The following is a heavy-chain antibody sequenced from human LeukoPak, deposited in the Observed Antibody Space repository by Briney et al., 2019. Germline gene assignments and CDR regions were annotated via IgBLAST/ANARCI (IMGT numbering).Heavy chain of an antibody. J-gene: IGHJ4*02. Sequence: PGGSLRLSCAASGFTFSSYAMSWVRQAPGKGLEWVSAISGGGGTTYYGDSVKGRFTVSRDNSKSTLCLQMNSLRAEDTAVYYCAKTVIDTTHFDCWGQGTLVTVS. D-gene: IGHD1-1*01. CDR1: GFTFSSYA. V-gene: IGHV3-23*01. CDR2: ISGGGGTT. CDR3: AKTVIDTTHFDC.